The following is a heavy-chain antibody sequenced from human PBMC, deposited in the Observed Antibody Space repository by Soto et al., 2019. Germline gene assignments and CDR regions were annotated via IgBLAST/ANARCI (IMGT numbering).Heavy chain of an antibody. Sequence: PGGSLRLSCAASGFTFSSYLMHWVRQVPGKGLVWVSHIDSDGNSTTYADSVKGRFTISRDNAKNTVYLQMNSLRVEDTAVYYCVRDDVGVGIDYWGLGTLVTAPQ. D-gene: IGHD1-26*01. CDR3: VRDDVGVGIDY. V-gene: IGHV3-74*03. J-gene: IGHJ4*02. CDR2: IDSDGNST. CDR1: GFTFSSYL.